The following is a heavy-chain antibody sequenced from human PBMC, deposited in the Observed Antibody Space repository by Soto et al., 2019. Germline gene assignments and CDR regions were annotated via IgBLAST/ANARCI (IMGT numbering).Heavy chain of an antibody. CDR3: ARVPRTTVVVADWFDP. CDR1: GGTFSSYT. CDR2: IIPILGIA. V-gene: IGHV1-69*02. Sequence: QVQLVQSGAEVKKPGSSVNVSCKASGGTFSSYTISWVRQAPGQGLEWMGRIIPILGIANYAQKFQGRVTITADKSTSTAYMELSSLRSEDTAVYYCARVPRTTVVVADWFDPWGQGTLVTVSS. J-gene: IGHJ5*02. D-gene: IGHD2-15*01.